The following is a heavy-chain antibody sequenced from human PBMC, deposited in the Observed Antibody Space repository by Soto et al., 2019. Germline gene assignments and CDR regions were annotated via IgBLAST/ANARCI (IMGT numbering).Heavy chain of an antibody. D-gene: IGHD6-13*01. CDR1: GYTFTSYG. J-gene: IGHJ5*02. CDR2: ISAYNGNT. V-gene: IGHV1-18*01. CDR3: AGRYSSSWYWFDP. Sequence: ASVKVSCKASGYTFTSYGISWVRQAPGQGLEWMGWISAYNGNTKYAQKLQGRVNMTTDTSTSTAYTELRSLRSDDTAVYYCAGRYSSSWYWFDPWGQGTMVTVSS.